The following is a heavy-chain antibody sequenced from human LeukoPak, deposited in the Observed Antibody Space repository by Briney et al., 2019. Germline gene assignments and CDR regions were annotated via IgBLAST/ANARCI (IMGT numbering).Heavy chain of an antibody. V-gene: IGHV3-30-3*01. CDR3: ARGSGTRVAPYYFDH. D-gene: IGHD1-1*01. J-gene: IGHJ4*02. Sequence: PPGGSLRLSCAASGFTFSSFAMHWVRQAPGKGLEWEAVISYDGNNKYFADSVKGRFTISRDNSKNTLYLQVNSLRTEDTAMYYCARGSGTRVAPYYFDHWGQGTLVTVSS. CDR1: GFTFSSFA. CDR2: ISYDGNNK.